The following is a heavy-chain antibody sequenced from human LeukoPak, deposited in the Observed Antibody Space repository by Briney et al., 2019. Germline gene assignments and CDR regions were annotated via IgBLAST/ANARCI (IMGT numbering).Heavy chain of an antibody. V-gene: IGHV1-2*02. J-gene: IGHJ4*02. CDR1: EYTFTGYY. D-gene: IGHD3-22*01. Sequence: ASVKVSCKASEYTFTGYYMHWVRQAPGQGLEWMGWINPNSGGTRYAQKFQGRVTMTRDTSISTAYMELSRLRSDDTAVYYCARDGSYYYDSSGYYYPDYWGQGTLVTVSS. CDR2: INPNSGGT. CDR3: ARDGSYYYDSSGYYYPDY.